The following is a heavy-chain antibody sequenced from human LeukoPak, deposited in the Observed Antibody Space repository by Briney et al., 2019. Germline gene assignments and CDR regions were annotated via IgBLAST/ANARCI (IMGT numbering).Heavy chain of an antibody. V-gene: IGHV1-18*01. Sequence: ASVKVSCKASGYTFTSYGISWVRQAPGQGLEWMGWISAYNGNTNYAQKLQGRVTMTTDTSTSTAYMELSSLRSEDTAVYYCASPLTYYYDSSGYFPGMHYYGMDVWGQGTTVTVSS. CDR2: ISAYNGNT. J-gene: IGHJ6*02. D-gene: IGHD3-22*01. CDR3: ASPLTYYYDSSGYFPGMHYYGMDV. CDR1: GYTFTSYG.